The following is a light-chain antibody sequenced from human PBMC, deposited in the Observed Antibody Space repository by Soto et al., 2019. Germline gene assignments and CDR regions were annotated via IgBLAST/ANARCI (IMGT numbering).Light chain of an antibody. Sequence: SDELTQPPSVSVAPGKTARITCGGNNIGSKSVHWYQQKPGQAPVLVIYYDSDRPSGIPERFSGSNSGNTATLTISRVEAGDEADYYCQVWDSSSDVVFGGGTKVTVL. V-gene: IGLV3-21*04. CDR2: YDS. CDR1: NIGSKS. J-gene: IGLJ2*01. CDR3: QVWDSSSDVV.